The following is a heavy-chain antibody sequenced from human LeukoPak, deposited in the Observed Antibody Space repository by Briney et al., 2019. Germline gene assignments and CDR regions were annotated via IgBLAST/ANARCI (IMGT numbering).Heavy chain of an antibody. CDR2: IYPRDGST. J-gene: IGHJ4*02. Sequence: ASVKVSCKASGYSFTSNYIHWVRQAPGQGLEWMGMIYPRDGSTSYAQNFQGRVTIARDTSASTAYMELSSLRSEDTAVYYCARAYSSSWYDYWGQGTLVTVSS. V-gene: IGHV1-46*01. D-gene: IGHD6-13*01. CDR3: ARAYSSSWYDY. CDR1: GYSFTSNY.